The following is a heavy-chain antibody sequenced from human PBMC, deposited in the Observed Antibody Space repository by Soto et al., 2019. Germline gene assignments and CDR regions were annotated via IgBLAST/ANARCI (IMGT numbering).Heavy chain of an antibody. J-gene: IGHJ6*03. V-gene: IGHV1-18*01. CDR2: ISAYNGNT. D-gene: IGHD2-2*01. CDR3: AREKADCSSTSCSLRGYMDV. Sequence: ASVKVSCKASGYTFTSYGISWVRQAPGQGLEWMGWISAYNGNTNYAQKLQGRVTMTTDTSTSTAYMELRSLRSDDTAVYYCAREKADCSSTSCSLRGYMDVWGKGTPVTVSS. CDR1: GYTFTSYG.